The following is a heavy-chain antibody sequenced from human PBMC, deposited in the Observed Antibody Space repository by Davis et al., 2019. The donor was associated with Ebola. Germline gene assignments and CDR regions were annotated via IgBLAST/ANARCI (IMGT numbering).Heavy chain of an antibody. Sequence: GGSLRLSCAASGFTFSSYAMHWVRQAPGKGLEWVAVISYDGSNKYYADSVKGRFTISRDNSKNTLYLQMNSLRAEDTAVYYCAKDLEPAANILYYYYYGMDVWGQGTTVTVSS. CDR2: ISYDGSNK. V-gene: IGHV3-30-3*01. CDR3: AKDLEPAANILYYYYYGMDV. J-gene: IGHJ6*02. CDR1: GFTFSSYA. D-gene: IGHD2-2*01.